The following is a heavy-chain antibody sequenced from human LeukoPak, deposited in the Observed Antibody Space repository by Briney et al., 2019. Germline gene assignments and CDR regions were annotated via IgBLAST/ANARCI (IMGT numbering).Heavy chain of an antibody. V-gene: IGHV1-18*01. D-gene: IGHD4-11*01. J-gene: IGHJ6*02. CDR1: GGTFSSYG. CDR2: ISAYNGNT. Sequence: ASVKVSCKASGGTFSSYGISWVRQAPGQGLEWMGWISAYNGNTNCAQKLQGRVTMTTDTSTSTAYMELRSLRSDDTAVYFCARGGATVRRGNYYYGMDVWGQGTTVTVSS. CDR3: ARGGATVRRGNYYYGMDV.